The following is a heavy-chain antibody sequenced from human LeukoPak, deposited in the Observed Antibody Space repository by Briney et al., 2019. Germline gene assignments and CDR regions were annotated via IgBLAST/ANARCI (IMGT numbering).Heavy chain of an antibody. CDR3: AHGGNVPGEMATITFDY. CDR2: IFWNNNK. D-gene: IGHD5-24*01. V-gene: IGHV2-5*01. CDR1: GFSLSTNGVG. Sequence: SGPTLVNPTQTLTLTCTFSGFSLSTNGVGVGWIRQPPGKALEWLAFIFWNNNKHYNPSLKSRLTVTKDTSKNQVVLTMTNMDPVDTATYYCAHGGNVPGEMATITFDYWSQGTLVTVSS. J-gene: IGHJ4*02.